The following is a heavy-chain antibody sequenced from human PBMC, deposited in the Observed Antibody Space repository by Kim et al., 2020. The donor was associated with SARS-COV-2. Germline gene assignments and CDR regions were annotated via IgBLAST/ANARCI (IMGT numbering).Heavy chain of an antibody. CDR3: ASTLPGY. Sequence: GGSLRLSCAASGFTFSSYAMHWVRQAPGKGLEYVSAISSNGGSTYYANSVKGRFTISRDNSKNTLYLQMGSLRAEDMAVYYCASTLPGYWGQGTLVTVSS. J-gene: IGHJ4*02. CDR1: GFTFSSYA. CDR2: ISSNGGST. V-gene: IGHV3-64*01.